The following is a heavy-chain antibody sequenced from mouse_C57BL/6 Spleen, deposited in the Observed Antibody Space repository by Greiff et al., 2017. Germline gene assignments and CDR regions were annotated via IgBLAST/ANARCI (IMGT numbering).Heavy chain of an antibody. CDR3: ANYGSSYGYFDV. D-gene: IGHD1-1*01. CDR2: INPYNGGT. Sequence: EVQLQESGPVLVKPGASVKMSCKASGYTFTDYYMNWVKQSHGKSLEWIGVINPYNGGTSYNQKFKGKATLTVDKSSSTAYMELNSLTSEDSAVYYCANYGSSYGYFDVWGTGTTVTVSS. J-gene: IGHJ1*03. CDR1: GYTFTDYY. V-gene: IGHV1-19*01.